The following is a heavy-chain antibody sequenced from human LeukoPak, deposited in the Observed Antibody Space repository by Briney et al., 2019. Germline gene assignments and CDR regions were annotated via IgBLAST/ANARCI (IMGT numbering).Heavy chain of an antibody. CDR3: ARAGPAADISFFDY. Sequence: SETLSLTCAVYGGSSSGYYWSWIRQPPGKGLEWIGEINHSGSTNYNPSLKSRVTISVDTSKNQFSLKLSSVTAADTAVYYCARAGPAADISFFDYWGQGTLVTVSS. J-gene: IGHJ4*02. CDR1: GGSSSGYY. CDR2: INHSGST. D-gene: IGHD2-2*01. V-gene: IGHV4-34*01.